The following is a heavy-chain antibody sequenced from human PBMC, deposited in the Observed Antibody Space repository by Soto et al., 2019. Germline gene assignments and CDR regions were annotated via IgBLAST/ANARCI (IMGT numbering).Heavy chain of an antibody. V-gene: IGHV4-59*01. Sequence: PSETLSHTCTVSGGSIISYYWNWIRQPPGKGLEWIGYIYYSGSTNYNPSLKSRVTISVDTSKNQLSLKLSSVTAADTAVYYCARRYGYAFDIWGQETIVTVSS. CDR1: GGSIISYY. J-gene: IGHJ3*02. D-gene: IGHD4-17*01. CDR2: IYYSGST. CDR3: ARRYGYAFDI.